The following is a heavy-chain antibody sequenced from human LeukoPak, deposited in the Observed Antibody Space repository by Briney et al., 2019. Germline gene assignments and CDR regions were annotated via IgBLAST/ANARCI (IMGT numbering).Heavy chain of an antibody. CDR1: GYTFTDYY. CDR2: IKSKSGGT. Sequence: ASVKVSCKGSGYTFTDYYMHWVRQAPAQGLEWMGWIKSKSGGTNYAQKFQGRVIMTRDTSINTAYLELNRLTSDDTAVYYCARGLDRVAGDNWGQGTVVTVSS. J-gene: IGHJ4*02. V-gene: IGHV1-2*02. D-gene: IGHD6-19*01. CDR3: ARGLDRVAGDN.